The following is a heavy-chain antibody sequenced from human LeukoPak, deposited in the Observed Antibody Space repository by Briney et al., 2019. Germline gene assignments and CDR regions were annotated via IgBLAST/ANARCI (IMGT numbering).Heavy chain of an antibody. V-gene: IGHV3-30*04. CDR2: ISFDGIKK. J-gene: IGHJ4*02. CDR1: GFTFNNYA. D-gene: IGHD6-13*01. CDR3: ARVGVAPADGFDF. Sequence: GGSLRLSCAASGFTFNNYAMNWVRQAPGKGLEWVAVISFDGIKKYYADSVKGRFTISRDNSKNTLYLRMSSLRIEDAAVYYCARVGVAPADGFDFWGQGTLVTVSS.